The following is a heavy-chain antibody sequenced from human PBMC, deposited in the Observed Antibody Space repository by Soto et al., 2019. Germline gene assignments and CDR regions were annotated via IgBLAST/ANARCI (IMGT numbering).Heavy chain of an antibody. CDR1: GGSISSYY. Sequence: QVQLQESGPGLVKPSETLSLTCTVSGGSISSYYWSWIRQPPGKGLEWIGYIYYSGSTNYNPSLKSRVTISVYTSKNPFSPKLSSVTAADTAVYYCARAKAPLYSSSWYWFDPWGQGTLVTVSS. CDR3: ARAKAPLYSSSWYWFDP. J-gene: IGHJ5*02. CDR2: IYYSGST. V-gene: IGHV4-59*08. D-gene: IGHD6-13*01.